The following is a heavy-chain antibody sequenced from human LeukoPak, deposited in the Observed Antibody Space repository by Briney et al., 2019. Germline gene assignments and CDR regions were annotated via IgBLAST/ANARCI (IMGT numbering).Heavy chain of an antibody. Sequence: SETLSLTCTVSGGSISSHYRSWIRQPPGKGLEWIGYIYYSGSTNYNPSLKSRVTISVDTSKNQFSLKLSSVTAADTAVYYCARDARYSSSWLGYYYYMDVWGKGTTVTVSS. CDR1: GGSISSHY. CDR3: ARDARYSSSWLGYYYYMDV. D-gene: IGHD6-13*01. CDR2: IYYSGST. J-gene: IGHJ6*03. V-gene: IGHV4-59*11.